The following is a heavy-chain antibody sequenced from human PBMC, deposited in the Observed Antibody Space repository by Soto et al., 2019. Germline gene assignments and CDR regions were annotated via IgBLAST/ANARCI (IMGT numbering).Heavy chain of an antibody. J-gene: IGHJ4*02. V-gene: IGHV3-48*03. Sequence: EVQLVESGGGLVQPGGSLRLSCAASGFTFSSYEMNWVRQAPGKGLEWVSYISSSGSTIYYADSVKGRFTISRDNAKNSLYLQMNSLRAEDTAVYYCARGFEFTMARGALDYWGQGTLVTVSS. CDR3: ARGFEFTMARGALDY. CDR1: GFTFSSYE. D-gene: IGHD3-10*01. CDR2: ISSSGSTI.